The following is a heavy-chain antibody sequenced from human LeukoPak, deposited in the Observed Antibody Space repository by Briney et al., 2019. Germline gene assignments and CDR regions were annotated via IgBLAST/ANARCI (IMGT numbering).Heavy chain of an antibody. CDR3: ARVWGIAAAVLYYFDY. Sequence: SETLSLTCGVYGGSFSGYYWSWIRQPPGKGLEWIGEINHSGSTNYNPSLKSRVTISVDTSKNQFSLKLSSVTAADTAVYYCARVWGIAAAVLYYFDYWGQGTLVTVSS. J-gene: IGHJ4*02. D-gene: IGHD6-13*01. V-gene: IGHV4-34*01. CDR1: GGSFSGYY. CDR2: INHSGST.